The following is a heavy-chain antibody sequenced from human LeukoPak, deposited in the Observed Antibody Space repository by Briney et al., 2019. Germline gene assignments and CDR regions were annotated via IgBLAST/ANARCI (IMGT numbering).Heavy chain of an antibody. J-gene: IGHJ5*02. CDR3: AKELYYDFLTGSPP. CDR1: GFTFSSYW. Sequence: GGSLRLSCAASGFTFSSYWMHWVRQAPGKGLVWVSRVNTDGSITNYADSVKGRFTISRDNARNTLYLQMNSLRAEDTAIYYCAKELYYDFLTGSPPWGQGTLVTVSS. CDR2: VNTDGSIT. D-gene: IGHD3-9*01. V-gene: IGHV3-74*01.